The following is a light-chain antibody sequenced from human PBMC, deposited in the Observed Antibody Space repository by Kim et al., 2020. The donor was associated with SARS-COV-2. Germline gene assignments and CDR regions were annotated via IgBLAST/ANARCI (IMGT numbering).Light chain of an antibody. CDR1: KLEDKY. V-gene: IGLV3-1*01. J-gene: IGLJ2*01. Sequence: VSPGQTASITCSGDKLEDKYVCWYQQKAGQSPVLLIYQDTKWPSGIPEGFSGSNSGNTATLTISGTKAMDEADYYCQTWDSSSVIFGGGTQLTVL. CDR2: QDT. CDR3: QTWDSSSVI.